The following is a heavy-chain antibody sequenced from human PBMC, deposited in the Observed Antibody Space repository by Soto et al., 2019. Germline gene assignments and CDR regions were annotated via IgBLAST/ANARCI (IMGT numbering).Heavy chain of an antibody. V-gene: IGHV1-69*13. Sequence: ASVKVSCKASGGTFSSYAISWVRQAPGQGLEWMGGIIPIFGTANYAQKFQGRVTITADESTSTAYMELSSLRSEDTAVYYCARDGPGIAAAGTENWFDPWGQGTLVTVSS. CDR2: IIPIFGTA. CDR3: ARDGPGIAAAGTENWFDP. CDR1: GGTFSSYA. D-gene: IGHD6-13*01. J-gene: IGHJ5*02.